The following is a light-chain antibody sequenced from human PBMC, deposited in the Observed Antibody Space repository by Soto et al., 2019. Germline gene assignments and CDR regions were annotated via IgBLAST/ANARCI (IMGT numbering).Light chain of an antibody. Sequence: QSVLTQPPSASGTPGQRVTISCSGSSSNIGSNYVYWYQQLPGTAPKLLIYRNNQRPSGVPDRFSGSKSGTAASLAISGLRSEDEAEYYCAAWDDSRSAVVFGGGTELTVL. CDR1: SSNIGSNY. CDR3: AAWDDSRSAVV. V-gene: IGLV1-47*01. J-gene: IGLJ2*01. CDR2: RNN.